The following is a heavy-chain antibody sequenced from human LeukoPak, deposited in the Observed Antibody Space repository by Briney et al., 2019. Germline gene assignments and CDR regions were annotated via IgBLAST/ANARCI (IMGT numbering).Heavy chain of an antibody. CDR2: ISGSGGST. Sequence: GGSLRLSCAASGFTFSSYAMSWVRQAPGKGLEWVSAISGSGGSTYYADSVKGRFTISRDNSKNTLYLQMNSLRAEDTAVYYCAKDGLTYYDFWSGYQSNWFDPWGQGTLVTVSS. CDR3: AKDGLTYYDFWSGYQSNWFDP. CDR1: GFTFSSYA. J-gene: IGHJ5*02. D-gene: IGHD3-3*01. V-gene: IGHV3-23*01.